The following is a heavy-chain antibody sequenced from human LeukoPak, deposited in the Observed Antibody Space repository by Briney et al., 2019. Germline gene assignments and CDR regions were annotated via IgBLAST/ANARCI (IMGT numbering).Heavy chain of an antibody. J-gene: IGHJ4*02. CDR2: INPTGGST. D-gene: IGHD6-6*01. V-gene: IGHV1-46*01. Sequence: GASVKVSCQASGYTFISYQMHWVRQAPGQGLEWMGIINPTGGSTSHAQKFQGRVTMTRDTFTSTVYMELSSLRSEDTAVYYCARKGSSSCFDYWGQGTLVTVSS. CDR1: GYTFISYQ. CDR3: ARKGSSSCFDY.